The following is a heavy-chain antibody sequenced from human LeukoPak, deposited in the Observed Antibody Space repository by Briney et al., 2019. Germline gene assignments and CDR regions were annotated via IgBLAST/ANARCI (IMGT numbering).Heavy chain of an antibody. CDR2: INHSGST. J-gene: IGHJ6*03. Sequence: SETLSLTCAVYGGSFSGYYWSWIRQPPGKGLEWIGEINHSGSTNYNPSLKSRVTISVDTSKNQFSLKLSSVTAADTAVYYCARHHYYGSGSYYSHYYYYYMDVWGKGTTVTISS. CDR1: GGSFSGYY. CDR3: ARHHYYGSGSYYSHYYYYYMDV. V-gene: IGHV4-34*01. D-gene: IGHD3-10*01.